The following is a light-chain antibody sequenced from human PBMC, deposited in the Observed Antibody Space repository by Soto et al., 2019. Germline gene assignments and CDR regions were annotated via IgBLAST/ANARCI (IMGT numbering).Light chain of an antibody. CDR1: NIGSKS. J-gene: IGLJ2*01. Sequence: SYELTQPPSVSVAPGKTARITSGGNNIGSKSVHWYQQKPGQAPVLVIYYDNDRPSGIPERVSGSNSGNTATLTISRVEAGDEADYYCQVWDSSSDLRGVFGGGTKLTVL. CDR2: YDN. V-gene: IGLV3-21*04. CDR3: QVWDSSSDLRGV.